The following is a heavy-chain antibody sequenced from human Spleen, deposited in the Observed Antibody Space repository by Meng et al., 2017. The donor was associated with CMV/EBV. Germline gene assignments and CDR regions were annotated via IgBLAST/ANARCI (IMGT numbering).Heavy chain of an antibody. CDR2: IKQDGSEK. V-gene: IGHV3-7*01. CDR1: GFTFSSYW. J-gene: IGHJ4*02. CDR3: AKGAYYYESSVYDY. Sequence: GESLKISCAASGFTFSSYWMSWVRQAPGKGLEWVANIKQDGSEKYYVDSVKGRFTISRDNSKNTLYLQMNSLRAEDTAVYYCAKGAYYYESSVYDYWGQGTLVTVSS. D-gene: IGHD3-22*01.